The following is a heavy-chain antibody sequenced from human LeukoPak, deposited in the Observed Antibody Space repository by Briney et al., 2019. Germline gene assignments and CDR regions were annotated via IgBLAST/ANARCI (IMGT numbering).Heavy chain of an antibody. D-gene: IGHD3-22*01. CDR1: GXTFNNYW. CDR3: ARSATGGYFDS. CDR2: INGDGSST. Sequence: GGSLRLSCAASGXTFNNYWMHWVRQAPGKGLVWVSRINGDGSSTTYADSVKGRFTISRDNAKNTLYLQMNGLRAEDTALYYCARSATGGYFDSWGQGTLVTVSS. J-gene: IGHJ4*02. V-gene: IGHV3-74*01.